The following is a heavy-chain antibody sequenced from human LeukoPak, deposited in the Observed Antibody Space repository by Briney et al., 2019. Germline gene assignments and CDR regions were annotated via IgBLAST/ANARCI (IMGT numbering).Heavy chain of an antibody. D-gene: IGHD3-3*01. CDR2: INPNSGGT. J-gene: IGHJ4*02. CDR3: ATGVFYYYEF. V-gene: IGHV1-2*02. Sequence: ASVKVSCKASGYTFTGYYMHWVRQAPGQGLEWMGWINPNSGGTNYAQKFQGRVTMTEDTSTDTAYMELSSLRSEDTAVYYCATGVFYYYEFWGQGTLVTVSS. CDR1: GYTFTGYY.